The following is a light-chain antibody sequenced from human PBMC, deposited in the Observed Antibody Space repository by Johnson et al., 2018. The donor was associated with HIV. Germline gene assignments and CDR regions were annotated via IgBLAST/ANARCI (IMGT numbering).Light chain of an antibody. CDR3: GTWDSSLSAGYV. J-gene: IGLJ1*01. V-gene: IGLV1-51*02. CDR1: SSNIGNNY. Sequence: VLTQPPSVSAAPGQKVTISCSGSSSNIGNNYVSWYQQLPGTAPKLLIYENNKRPSGIPDRFSGSKSGTSATLGITGLQTGDEADYYCGTWDSSLSAGYVFGTGTKVTFL. CDR2: ENN.